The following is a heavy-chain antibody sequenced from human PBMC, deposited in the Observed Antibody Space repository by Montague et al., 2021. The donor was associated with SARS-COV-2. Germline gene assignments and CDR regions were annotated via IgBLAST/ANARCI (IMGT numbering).Heavy chain of an antibody. D-gene: IGHD3-9*01. Sequence: SETLSLTCSVSGGTLSSTSFYWGWIRQPPGRGLEWIGTMRYSERPYYNPSLQSRVTISADRSKNRFSLNLDSVTASDTAVYYCARHGPYYEISTGYFRPYYFDHWGQGSLVTVAS. CDR2: MRYSERP. CDR1: GGTLSSTSFY. CDR3: ARHGPYYEISTGYFRPYYFDH. J-gene: IGHJ4*02. V-gene: IGHV4-39*01.